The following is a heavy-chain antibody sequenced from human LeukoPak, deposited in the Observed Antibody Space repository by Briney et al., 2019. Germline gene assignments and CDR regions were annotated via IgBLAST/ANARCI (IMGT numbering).Heavy chain of an antibody. CDR3: ARGHQLLKGFDWFDP. Sequence: SVKVSCKASGGTFSSYAISWVRQAPGQGLEWMGGIIPIFGTANYAQKFQGRVTITTDESTSTAYMELSSLRSEDTAVYYCARGHQLLKGFDWFDPWGQGTLVTVSS. CDR2: IIPIFGTA. D-gene: IGHD2-2*01. J-gene: IGHJ5*02. V-gene: IGHV1-69*05. CDR1: GGTFSSYA.